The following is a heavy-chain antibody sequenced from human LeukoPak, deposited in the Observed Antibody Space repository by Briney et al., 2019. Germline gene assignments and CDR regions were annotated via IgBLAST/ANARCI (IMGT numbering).Heavy chain of an antibody. CDR2: IYYSGST. CDR1: GGSISSYY. Sequence: EASETLSLTCTVSGGSISSYYWSWIRQPPGKGLEWIGYIYYSGSTNYNPSLKSRVTISVDTSKNQFSLKLSSVTAADTAVYYCVRDRVLGAFDIWGQGTMVTVSS. CDR3: VRDRVLGAFDI. J-gene: IGHJ3*02. V-gene: IGHV4-59*12. D-gene: IGHD3-16*01.